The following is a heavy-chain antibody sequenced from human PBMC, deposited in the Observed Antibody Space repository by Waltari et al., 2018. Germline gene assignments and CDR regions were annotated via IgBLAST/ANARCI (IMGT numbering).Heavy chain of an antibody. J-gene: IGHJ5*02. CDR3: ARGAPFDP. CDR2: ISSRVYTV. Sequence: QVQLVESGGGLVKPGASLRLSCAASGFPFSDFYMSWIRQTPGKVLGVVSYISSRVYTVYYADAVKGRFTFSRDNAKNSLYLQMTSLRPEDTAVYYCARGAPFDPWGQGTLVIVSS. V-gene: IGHV3-11*01. CDR1: GFPFSDFY.